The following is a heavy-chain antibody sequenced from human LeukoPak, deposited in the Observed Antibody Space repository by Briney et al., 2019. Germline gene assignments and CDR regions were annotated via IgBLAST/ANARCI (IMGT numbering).Heavy chain of an antibody. D-gene: IGHD2-15*01. J-gene: IGHJ4*02. Sequence: SVKVSCKASVGTFSSYAISWVRQAPGQGLEWMGGIIPIFGTANYAQKFQGRVTITADKSTSTAYMELSSLRSEDTAVYYCARYCSGGSCYSYFDYWGQGTLVTVSS. CDR3: ARYCSGGSCYSYFDY. V-gene: IGHV1-69*06. CDR1: VGTFSSYA. CDR2: IIPIFGTA.